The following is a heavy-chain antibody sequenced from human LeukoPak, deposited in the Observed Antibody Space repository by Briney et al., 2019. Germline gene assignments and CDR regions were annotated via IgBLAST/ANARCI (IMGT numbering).Heavy chain of an antibody. V-gene: IGHV3-49*04. CDR3: TRVSLVAASVFFDY. D-gene: IGHD2-15*01. J-gene: IGHJ4*02. Sequence: GGSLRLSCTASGFTFGDYAMSWVRQAPGKGLEGVSFIRSKAYGGTTEYAASGKGRFTISRDDFKSLAYLQMNSLKTEDTAVYYCTRVSLVAASVFFDYWGQGILVTVSS. CDR1: GFTFGDYA. CDR2: IRSKAYGGTT.